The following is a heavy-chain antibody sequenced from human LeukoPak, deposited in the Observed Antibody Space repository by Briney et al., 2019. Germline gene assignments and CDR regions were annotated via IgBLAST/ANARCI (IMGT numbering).Heavy chain of an antibody. J-gene: IGHJ4*02. Sequence: KSGGSLRLSCAASGFTFSSYSMNWVRQAPGKGLEWVSSISSSSSYIYYADSVKGRFTISRDNAKNSLYLQMNSLRAEDTAVYYCARETSMTTLFGGFDYWGQGTLVTVSS. V-gene: IGHV3-21*01. CDR1: GFTFSSYS. D-gene: IGHD4-11*01. CDR3: ARETSMTTLFGGFDY. CDR2: ISSSSSYI.